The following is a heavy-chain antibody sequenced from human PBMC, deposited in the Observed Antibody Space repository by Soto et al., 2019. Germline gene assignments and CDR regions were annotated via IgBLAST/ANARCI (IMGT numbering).Heavy chain of an antibody. D-gene: IGHD2-15*01. J-gene: IGHJ5*01. CDR2: IKHDGSEQ. CDR3: TRDDEVCFEA. CDR1: GFTFSRYW. Sequence: GGSLRLSCAASGFTFSRYWLSWVRQAPGRGLEWVANIKHDGSEQYYVDSVKGRFTISRDNAQNLVYLQMNSLRAEDAAIYYCTRDDEVCFEAWGQGTLVTVSS. V-gene: IGHV3-7*01.